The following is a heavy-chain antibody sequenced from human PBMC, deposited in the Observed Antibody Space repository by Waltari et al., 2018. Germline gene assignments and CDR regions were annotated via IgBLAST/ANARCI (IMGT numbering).Heavy chain of an antibody. V-gene: IGHV3-30*18. J-gene: IGHJ4*02. CDR3: ANLAI. Sequence: QVQLVESGGGVVQPGRSLRLSCVASGFTFSSYGIHWVRQAPGKGWEWVALISSDAANTYYADSVKGRFAISRDNSKNTLYLQMNSLRAEDTAVYYCANLAIWGLGTLVTVSS. CDR1: GFTFSSYG. CDR2: ISSDAANT.